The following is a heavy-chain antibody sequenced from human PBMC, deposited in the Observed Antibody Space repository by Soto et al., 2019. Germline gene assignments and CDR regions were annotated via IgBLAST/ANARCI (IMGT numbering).Heavy chain of an antibody. Sequence: GGSLRLSCAASGFTFSSYAMHWVRQAPGKGLEWVAVISYDGSNKYYADSVKGRFTISRDNSKNTLYLQMNSLRAEDTAVYYCARDEASYSYGMDVWGQGTTVTVSS. CDR3: ARDEASYSYGMDV. V-gene: IGHV3-30-3*01. D-gene: IGHD5-12*01. J-gene: IGHJ6*02. CDR2: ISYDGSNK. CDR1: GFTFSSYA.